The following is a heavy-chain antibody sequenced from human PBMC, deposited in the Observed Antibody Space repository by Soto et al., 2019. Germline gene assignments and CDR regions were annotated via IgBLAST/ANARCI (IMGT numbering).Heavy chain of an antibody. CDR1: GFTFGDYA. D-gene: IGHD3-16*01. CDR2: ISWNSGNI. CDR3: VKDGLTSVFGWVYDCSDI. V-gene: IGHV3-9*01. Sequence: EVRLVESGGGLVQPGRSLRLSCAASGFTFGDYAMHWVRQAPGKGPEWVSGISWNSGNIGYAEAVKGRFTISRDNAKNSLYLQMNSLSAEDTALEFCVKDGLTSVFGWVYDCSDIWGRGTMVTVSS. J-gene: IGHJ3*02.